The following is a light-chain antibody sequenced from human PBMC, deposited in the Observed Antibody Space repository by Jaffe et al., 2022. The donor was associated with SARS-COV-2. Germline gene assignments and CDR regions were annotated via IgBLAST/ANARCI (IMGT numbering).Light chain of an antibody. CDR2: DDS. V-gene: IGLV3-21*02. J-gene: IGLJ3*02. CDR3: QVWDSSNNHVV. Sequence: SSVLTQPPSVSVAPGQSASITCGDNNIGGKSVHWYQQKPGQAPELVVYDDSDRPSGIPERFSGSNSGNTATLTISRVEAGDEADYYCQVWDSSNNHVVFGGGTKLTVL. CDR1: NIGGKS.